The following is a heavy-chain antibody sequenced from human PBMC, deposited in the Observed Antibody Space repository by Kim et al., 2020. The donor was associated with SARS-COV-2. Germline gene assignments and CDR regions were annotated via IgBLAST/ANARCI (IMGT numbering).Heavy chain of an antibody. Sequence: GGSLRLSCAASGFTFSSYGMHWVRQAPGKGLEWVAVISYDGSNKYYADSVKGRFTISRDNSKNTLYLQMNSLRAEDTAVYYCAKDGTYYFDYWGQGSLVT. CDR1: GFTFSSYG. J-gene: IGHJ4*02. D-gene: IGHD1-26*01. CDR3: AKDGTYYFDY. CDR2: ISYDGSNK. V-gene: IGHV3-30*18.